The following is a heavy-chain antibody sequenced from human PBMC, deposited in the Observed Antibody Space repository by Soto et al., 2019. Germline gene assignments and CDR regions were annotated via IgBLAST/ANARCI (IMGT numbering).Heavy chain of an antibody. V-gene: IGHV1-69*13. CDR1: GGTFSSYA. CDR3: ARLGYCSAGSCSNWFDP. CDR2: IIPIFGTA. Sequence: SVKVSCKASGGTFSSYAISWVRQAPGQGLEWMGGIIPIFGTANYAQKFQGRVTITADESTSTAYMELSSLRSEDTAVYYCARLGYCSAGSCSNWFDPWGQGTLVTVSS. J-gene: IGHJ5*02. D-gene: IGHD2-15*01.